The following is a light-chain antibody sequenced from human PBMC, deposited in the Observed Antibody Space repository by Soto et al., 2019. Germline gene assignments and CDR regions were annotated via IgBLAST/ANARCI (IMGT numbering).Light chain of an antibody. CDR2: AVN. CDR3: CSSAGSYTWV. Sequence: QSALTQPRSVSGSPGQSVTISCTGTSSDVGDYNYVSWYQQHPGKAPKLLIYAVNMRPSGVPDRFSCSKSGNTASLTISGLQAEDEADYSCCSSAGSYTWVFGGGTKVTVL. CDR1: SSDVGDYNY. J-gene: IGLJ3*02. V-gene: IGLV2-11*01.